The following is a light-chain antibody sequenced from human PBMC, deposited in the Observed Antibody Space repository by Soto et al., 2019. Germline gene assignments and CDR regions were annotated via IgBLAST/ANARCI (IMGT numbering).Light chain of an antibody. Sequence: EIVLTQSPGTLSLSPGERATLSCRASQSVSSSYLGWYQQKPGQAPRLLIYGASSRATGIPDRFSGSGSGTDFTLTISRLEPEEFAVYYCQQYGSLLTFGGGTKGEIK. CDR2: GAS. CDR1: QSVSSSY. J-gene: IGKJ4*01. CDR3: QQYGSLLT. V-gene: IGKV3-20*01.